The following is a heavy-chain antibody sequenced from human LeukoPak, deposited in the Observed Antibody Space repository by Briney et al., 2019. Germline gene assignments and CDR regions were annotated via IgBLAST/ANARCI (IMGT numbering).Heavy chain of an antibody. CDR3: ARDRGIAAAGLFDY. CDR1: GFTFSYW. V-gene: IGHV3-21*01. D-gene: IGHD6-13*01. J-gene: IGHJ4*02. CDR2: ISSSSSYI. Sequence: GGSLRLSCAASGFTFSYWMSWVRQAPGKGLEWVSSISSSSSYIYYADSVKGRFTISRDNAKNSLYLQMNSLRAEDTAVYYCARDRGIAAAGLFDYWGQGTLVTVSS.